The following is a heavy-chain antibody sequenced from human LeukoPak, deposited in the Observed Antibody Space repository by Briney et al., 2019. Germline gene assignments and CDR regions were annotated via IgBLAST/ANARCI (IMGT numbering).Heavy chain of an antibody. CDR2: INPSSGVT. CDR3: ARVIIGHDSSSNFDY. CDR1: GYTLTAYY. J-gene: IGHJ4*02. V-gene: IGHV1-2*02. D-gene: IGHD6-13*01. Sequence: ASMKVSCTASGYTLTAYYSHWVRQAPRQGHEWVGWINPSSGVTNYAQKFQGRVTITRDTSISTAYMGLRGLRSDDTAVYYCARVIIGHDSSSNFDYWGQGTLVTVSS.